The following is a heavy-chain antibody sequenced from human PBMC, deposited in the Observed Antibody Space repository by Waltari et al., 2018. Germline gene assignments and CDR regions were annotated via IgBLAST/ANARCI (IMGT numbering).Heavy chain of an antibody. CDR2: IIPIFGTA. CDR1: GGTFSSYA. Sequence: QVQLVQSGAEVKKPGSSVKVSCKASGGTFSSYAISWVRQAPGQGLEWMGGIIPIFGTANYAQKFQGRVTITTDESTSTAYMELSSLRSEDTAVYYCARPARDDYGDYSWGNGMDVWGQGTTVTVSS. CDR3: ARPARDDYGDYSWGNGMDV. D-gene: IGHD4-17*01. V-gene: IGHV1-69*05. J-gene: IGHJ6*02.